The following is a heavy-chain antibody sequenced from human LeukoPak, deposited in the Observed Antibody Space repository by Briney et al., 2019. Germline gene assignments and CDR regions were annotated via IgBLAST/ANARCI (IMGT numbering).Heavy chain of an antibody. CDR3: ARQGSGWSFDY. V-gene: IGHV5-10-1*01. J-gene: IGHJ4*02. CDR1: GYSFTRYW. D-gene: IGHD6-19*01. Sequence: GESLKISCKGSGYSFTRYWISWVRQMPGKGLEWMGTIDPSDSYTKYSPAFQGHVTISADKSTSTAYLQWSSPKASDTAIYYCARQGSGWSFDYWGQGTLVTVSS. CDR2: IDPSDSYT.